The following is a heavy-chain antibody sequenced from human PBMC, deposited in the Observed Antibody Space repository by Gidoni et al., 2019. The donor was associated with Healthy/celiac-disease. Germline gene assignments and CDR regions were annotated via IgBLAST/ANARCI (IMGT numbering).Heavy chain of an antibody. J-gene: IGHJ4*02. D-gene: IGHD4-17*01. V-gene: IGHV4-39*01. CDR1: AGSISSSSYC. CDR3: ASASTTVTTFDY. CDR2: IYYSGST. Sequence: QLQLQESGPGLVKPSETLSLTCTVPAGSISSSSYCWGWIRQPPGKGLEWIGSIYYSGSTYYNPSLKSRVTISVDTSKNQFSLKLSSVTAADTAVYYCASASTTVTTFDYWGQGTLVTVSS.